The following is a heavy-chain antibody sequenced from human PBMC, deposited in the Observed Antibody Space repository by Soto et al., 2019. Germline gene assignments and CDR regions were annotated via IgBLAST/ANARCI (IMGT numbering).Heavy chain of an antibody. CDR3: ARDRATVTSRLNNYYYYYGMDV. J-gene: IGHJ6*02. D-gene: IGHD4-17*01. V-gene: IGHV4-31*03. Sequence: SETLSLTCTVSGGSISSGGYYWIWIRQDPWKGLEWVVYIYYSGSTYYNPSLKSRVTISVDTSKNQFSLKLSSVTAADTAVYYCARDRATVTSRLNNYYYYYGMDVWGQGTTVTVSS. CDR1: GGSISSGGYY. CDR2: IYYSGST.